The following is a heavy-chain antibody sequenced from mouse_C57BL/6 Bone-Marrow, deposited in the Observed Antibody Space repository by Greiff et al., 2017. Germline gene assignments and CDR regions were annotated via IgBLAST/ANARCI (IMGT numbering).Heavy chain of an antibody. CDR3: TTRFPWFAY. Sequence: DVQLQESGAELVRPGASVKLSCTASGFNIKDDYMHWVKQRPEQGLEWIGWIDPENGDTEYASKFQGKATITADTSSNTAYLQLSSLTSEDTAVYYCTTRFPWFAYWGQGTLVTVSA. J-gene: IGHJ3*01. V-gene: IGHV14-4*01. CDR1: GFNIKDDY. CDR2: IDPENGDT.